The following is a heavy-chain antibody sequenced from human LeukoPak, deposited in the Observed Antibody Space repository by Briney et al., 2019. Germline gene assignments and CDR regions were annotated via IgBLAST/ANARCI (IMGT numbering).Heavy chain of an antibody. V-gene: IGHV4-59*01. CDR1: GFTFSTYA. D-gene: IGHD6-13*01. Sequence: GSLRLSCAASGFTFSTYAMNWFRQPPGKGLEWIGYIYYSGSTNYNPSLKSRVTISVDTSKNQFSLKLSSVTAADTAVYYCARSYSSSWDLGYWGQGTLVTVSS. J-gene: IGHJ4*02. CDR3: ARSYSSSWDLGY. CDR2: IYYSGST.